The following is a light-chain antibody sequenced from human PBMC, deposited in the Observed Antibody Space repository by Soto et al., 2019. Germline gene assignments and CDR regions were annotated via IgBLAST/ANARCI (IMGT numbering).Light chain of an antibody. V-gene: IGKV3-11*01. CDR1: QSVTSY. CDR3: QQRDTSPLT. J-gene: IGKJ4*01. CDR2: DAS. Sequence: EIVLTQSPATLSLSPGERSTLSCRASQSVTSYLAWYQHKPGQVPRLLIYDASNRATGIPARFSGSGSGTDFTLTISSLEPEDFAVYYCQQRDTSPLTFGGGTKVEIK.